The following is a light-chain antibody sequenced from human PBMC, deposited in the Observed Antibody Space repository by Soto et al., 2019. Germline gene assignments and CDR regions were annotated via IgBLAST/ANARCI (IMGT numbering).Light chain of an antibody. Sequence: DIHMTHSPSXLSASIGDRVTITCRASESIRTWLAWYQHKPGKAPKFLIYDASSLESGVPSRFSGSGSGTEFTLTISSLQPEDSATYCCQQRDTFPLTFGGATKV. V-gene: IGKV1-5*01. J-gene: IGKJ4*01. CDR2: DAS. CDR3: QQRDTFPLT. CDR1: ESIRTW.